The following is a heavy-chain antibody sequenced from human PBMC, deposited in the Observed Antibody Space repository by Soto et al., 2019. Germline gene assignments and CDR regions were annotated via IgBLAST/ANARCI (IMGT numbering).Heavy chain of an antibody. J-gene: IGHJ6*03. Sequence: ESGGGLVKPGGSLRLSCAASGFAFSSYSMNWVRQAPGKGLEWVSSISSSSSYIYYADSVKGRFTISRDNAKNSLYLQMNSLRAEDTAVYYCARVGHYYYYYMDVWGKGTTVTVSS. CDR1: GFAFSSYS. V-gene: IGHV3-21*01. CDR3: ARVGHYYYYYMDV. CDR2: ISSSSSYI.